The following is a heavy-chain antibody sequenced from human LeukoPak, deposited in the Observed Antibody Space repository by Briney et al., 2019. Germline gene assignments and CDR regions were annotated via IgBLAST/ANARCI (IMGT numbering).Heavy chain of an antibody. CDR2: IGGSGST. CDR3: AKRGLTGTKEFDY. Sequence: GGSLRLSCAASGLTVSNYYMSWVRQAPGKGLEWVSFIGGSGSTHYADSVKGRFTISRDNSKNTLYLQMNSLRAEDTAVYYCAKRGLTGTKEFDYWGQGTLVTVSS. D-gene: IGHD1-7*01. CDR1: GLTVSNYY. V-gene: IGHV3-53*01. J-gene: IGHJ4*02.